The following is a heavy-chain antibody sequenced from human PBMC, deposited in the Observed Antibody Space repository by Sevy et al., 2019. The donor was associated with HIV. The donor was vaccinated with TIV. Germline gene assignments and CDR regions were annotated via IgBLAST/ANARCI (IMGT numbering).Heavy chain of an antibody. V-gene: IGHV1-69*04. D-gene: IGHD3-16*01. J-gene: IGHJ6*02. CDR1: EGNFRSHG. CDR2: IIPNLRVA. Sequence: KAGPPVKVSCKASEGNFRSHGVNWVRQAPGQGLEWVGRIIPNLRVAEYAQKFQGRATITADRSTNGAYLDLSSLIPEDTAIYYCARDWGCTTDACFAQYYNGMDVWGQGTTVTVSS. CDR3: ARDWGCTTDACFAQYYNGMDV.